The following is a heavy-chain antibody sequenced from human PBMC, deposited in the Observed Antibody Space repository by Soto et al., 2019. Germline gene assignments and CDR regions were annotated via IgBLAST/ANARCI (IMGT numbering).Heavy chain of an antibody. V-gene: IGHV2-5*01. CDR2: IYWNDDK. CDR1: GFPPSPGGPG. D-gene: IGHD3-10*02. Sequence: ESGPTLVNPTQTLRLTCSFSGFPPSPGGPGGAWIRQPPGKALEWLAHIYWNDDKRYSPSLRSRLTISKDTSKNQVVLTFTNMDPADTGTYYCVHRLDVPGLAFDPWGQGTLVTVSS. CDR3: VHRLDVPGLAFDP. J-gene: IGHJ5*02.